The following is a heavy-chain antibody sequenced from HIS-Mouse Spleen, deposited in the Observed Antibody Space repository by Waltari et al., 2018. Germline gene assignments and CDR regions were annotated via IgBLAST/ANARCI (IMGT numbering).Heavy chain of an antibody. CDR3: ARVPGDYSGAFDI. V-gene: IGHV4-39*07. J-gene: IGHJ3*02. D-gene: IGHD4-17*01. Sequence: QLQLQGSGPGLVKPSETLSLTCTVSGGSISSSSYYWGWIRQPPGKGLEWIGSIYYSGSTYDNPSLKSRVTISVDTSKNQFSLKLSSVTAADTAVYYCARVPGDYSGAFDIWGQGTMVTVSS. CDR1: GGSISSSSYY. CDR2: IYYSGST.